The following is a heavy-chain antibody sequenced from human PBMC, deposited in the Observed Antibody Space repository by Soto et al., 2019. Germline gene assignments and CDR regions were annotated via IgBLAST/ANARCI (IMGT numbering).Heavy chain of an antibody. CDR1: GASIAGSSC. J-gene: IGHJ4*02. V-gene: IGHV4-4*07. Sequence: SETLSLTCSVSGASIAGSSCWSWIRQPAGKGLEWIGRFSLSGTTNYSPSLRSRVTMSADVSKNQFSLRLTSVTAADTALYYCARGMTPPGAPAWYYFDSWGQGTLVTVYS. D-gene: IGHD2-8*02. CDR3: ARGMTPPGAPAWYYFDS. CDR2: FSLSGTT.